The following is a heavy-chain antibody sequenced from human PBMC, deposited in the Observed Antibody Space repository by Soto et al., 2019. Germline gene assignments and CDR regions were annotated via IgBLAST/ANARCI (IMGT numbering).Heavy chain of an antibody. Sequence: EVQLVESGGGLVQPGGSLRLSCEASGFTLNTYSMSWVRQAPGKGLEWVSYISSSGSTIYYADSVKGRFTISRDIARNSLYLQMDSRRDEVTAVYYCARNNHWFDPWGQGTLVNVSS. D-gene: IGHD1-1*01. V-gene: IGHV3-48*02. CDR1: GFTLNTYS. J-gene: IGHJ5*02. CDR2: ISSSGSTI. CDR3: ARNNHWFDP.